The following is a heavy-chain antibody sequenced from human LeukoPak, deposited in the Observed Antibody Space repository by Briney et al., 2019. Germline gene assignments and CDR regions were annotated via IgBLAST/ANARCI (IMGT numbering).Heavy chain of an antibody. J-gene: IGHJ6*03. CDR2: IYSGGST. D-gene: IGHD6-6*01. CDR3: ARIPNIAAPRAGRSYYYYYMDV. V-gene: IGHV3-66*02. Sequence: GRSLRLSCAASGFTVSSNYMSWVSQAPGKVLEWVLVIYSGGSTYYGDSVKGRFTISRDNSKNTRYLQMNSLRAEDTAVYYCARIPNIAAPRAGRSYYYYYMDVWGKGTTVTVSS. CDR1: GFTVSSNY.